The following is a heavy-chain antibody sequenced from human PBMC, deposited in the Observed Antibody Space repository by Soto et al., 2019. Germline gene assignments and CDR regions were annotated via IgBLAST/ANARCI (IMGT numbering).Heavy chain of an antibody. CDR1: GYIFTSYA. Sequence: QVQLVQSGAEEKKPGASVKVSCKASGYIFTSYAIHWVRQAPGQCLEWMGWINAGNGNTKYSQKFQGRVSITSDTSASTDYMELSSLRSEDTAVYYCARQYCNGGSCSGALGYWGQGTLVTVSS. J-gene: IGHJ4*02. CDR2: INAGNGNT. D-gene: IGHD2-15*01. V-gene: IGHV1-3*05. CDR3: ARQYCNGGSCSGALGY.